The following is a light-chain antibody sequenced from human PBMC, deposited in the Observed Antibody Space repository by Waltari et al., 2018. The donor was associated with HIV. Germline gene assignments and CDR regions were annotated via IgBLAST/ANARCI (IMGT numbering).Light chain of an antibody. CDR3: SSYTDSSVI. J-gene: IGLJ2*01. V-gene: IGLV2-14*01. Sequence: QSALTQPASVSGSPGQSITISCTGASSDIGNYKYVSWYQHHPGIAPKLIIYEDNNRSAGVSKRFSGSKSGKTASLTISGLQAEDESDYYCSSYTDSSVIFGGGTKVTVL. CDR2: EDN. CDR1: SSDIGNYKY.